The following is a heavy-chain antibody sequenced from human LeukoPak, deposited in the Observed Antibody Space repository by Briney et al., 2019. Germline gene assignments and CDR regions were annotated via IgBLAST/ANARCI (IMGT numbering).Heavy chain of an antibody. CDR2: ISSSNNYI. CDR3: ARRSPNYYFDY. CDR1: GFTFSNYN. Sequence: GGSLRLSCAASGFTFSNYNMNWVRQAPGKGLEWVSSISSSNNYIYYADSVKGRFTISRDNAKNSLYLQINSLRAEDTAVYYCARRSPNYYFDYWGQGTPVTVSS. V-gene: IGHV3-21*01. J-gene: IGHJ4*02.